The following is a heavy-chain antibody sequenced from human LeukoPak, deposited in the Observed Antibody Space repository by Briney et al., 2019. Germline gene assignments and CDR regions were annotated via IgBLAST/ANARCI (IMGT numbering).Heavy chain of an antibody. Sequence: PGGSLRLSCAASGFTFSSYAMHWVRQAPGKGLEWVAVISYDGSNKYYADSVKGRFTISRDNSKNTLYLQMNSLRAEDTAVYYCAKPSSTLYHTPGYCGGDCYPYYFDYWGQGTLVTVSS. CDR2: ISYDGSNK. CDR3: AKPSSTLYHTPGYCGGDCYPYYFDY. CDR1: GFTFSSYA. D-gene: IGHD2-21*02. V-gene: IGHV3-30-3*01. J-gene: IGHJ4*02.